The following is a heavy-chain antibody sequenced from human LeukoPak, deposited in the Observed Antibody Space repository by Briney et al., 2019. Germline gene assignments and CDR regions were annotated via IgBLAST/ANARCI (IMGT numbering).Heavy chain of an antibody. V-gene: IGHV5-51*01. CDR1: GHSFINYW. D-gene: IGHD2-15*01. CDR3: ARIAATWYGGS. J-gene: IGHJ4*02. Sequence: GESLKISCKGPGHSFINYWIAWVRQMPGKGVEWIGIIFPGDSHTRYSPSFQGQVTTSADMSIDTAYLQWSSLRASDTAMYYCARIAATWYGGSWGQGTLVFVSS. CDR2: IFPGDSHT.